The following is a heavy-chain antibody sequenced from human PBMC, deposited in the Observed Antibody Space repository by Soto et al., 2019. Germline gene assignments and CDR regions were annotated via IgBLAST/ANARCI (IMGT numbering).Heavy chain of an antibody. V-gene: IGHV3-9*01. CDR1: GFTFDDYA. J-gene: IGHJ6*02. D-gene: IGHD1-26*01. CDR3: AKTLRGGATSFVGGMDV. CDR2: ISWNSGSI. Sequence: GGSLRLSCAASGFTFDDYAMHWVRQAPGKGLEWVSGISWNSGSIGYADSVKGRFTISRDNAKNSLYLQMNSLRAEDTALYYCAKTLRGGATSFVGGMDVWGQGTTVTVSS.